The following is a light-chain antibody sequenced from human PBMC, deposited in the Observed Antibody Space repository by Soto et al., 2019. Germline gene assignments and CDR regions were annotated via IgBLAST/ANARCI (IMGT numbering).Light chain of an antibody. Sequence: SVLTQPASVSGSPGQSITISCTGTSSDVGGYNYVSWYQQHPGKAPKLLIYGVTSRPSGVSNRFSGSKSGNTASLTISGLQAEDEADYYCNSYTTRSTYVFGTGTKV. CDR3: NSYTTRSTYV. V-gene: IGLV2-14*01. CDR1: SSDVGGYNY. J-gene: IGLJ1*01. CDR2: GVT.